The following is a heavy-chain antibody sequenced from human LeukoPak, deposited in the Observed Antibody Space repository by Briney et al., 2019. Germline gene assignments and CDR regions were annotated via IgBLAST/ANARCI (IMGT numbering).Heavy chain of an antibody. CDR2: ISGSGGST. J-gene: IGHJ4*02. D-gene: IGHD3-22*01. CDR1: GFTFSLYG. CDR3: AKDALPTYYYDSSGYYYFDY. Sequence: GGSLRLSCAASGFTFSLYGMHWVRQAPGKGLEWVSAISGSGGSTHYADSVKGRFTISRDNSKNTLYLQMNSLRAEDTAVYYCAKDALPTYYYDSSGYYYFDYWGQGTLVTVSS. V-gene: IGHV3-23*01.